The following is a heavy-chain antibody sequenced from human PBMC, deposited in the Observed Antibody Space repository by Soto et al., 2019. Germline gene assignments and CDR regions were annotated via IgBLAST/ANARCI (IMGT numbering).Heavy chain of an antibody. CDR3: ASHRIVATIWEAVTNFDY. V-gene: IGHV4-39*01. CDR1: GGSISSSSYY. CDR2: IYYSGST. D-gene: IGHD5-12*01. J-gene: IGHJ4*02. Sequence: QLQLQESGPGLVKPSETLSLTCTVSGGSISSSSYYWGWIRQPPGKGLEWIGSIYYSGSTYYNPSLESRVTISVDTSKNQFSLKLSSVTAADTAVYYCASHRIVATIWEAVTNFDYWGQGTLVTVSS.